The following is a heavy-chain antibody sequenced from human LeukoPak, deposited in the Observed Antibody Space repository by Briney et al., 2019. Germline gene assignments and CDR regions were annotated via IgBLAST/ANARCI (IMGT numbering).Heavy chain of an antibody. CDR3: ARDLEDGITGTSYFDY. Sequence: PSETLSLTCTVSGGSISNYYWSWIRQPPGKGLEWIGYIYYSGSTNYNPSLKSRVTISVDTSKNQFSLKLSSVTAADTAVYYCARDLEDGITGTSYFDYWGQGTLVTVSS. CDR1: GGSISNYY. V-gene: IGHV4-59*01. D-gene: IGHD1-7*01. CDR2: IYYSGST. J-gene: IGHJ4*02.